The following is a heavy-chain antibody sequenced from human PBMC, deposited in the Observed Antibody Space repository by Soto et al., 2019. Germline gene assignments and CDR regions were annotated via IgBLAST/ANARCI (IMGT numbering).Heavy chain of an antibody. V-gene: IGHV3-9*01. J-gene: IGHJ4*02. D-gene: IGHD3-22*01. CDR3: AKDIYDSSGYYYYYFDY. CDR2: ISWNSGSI. CDR1: GFTFDDYA. Sequence: GGSLRLSCAASGFTFDDYAMHWVRQAPGKGLEWVSGISWNSGSIGYADSVKGRFTISRDNAKNSLYLQMNSLRAEDTALYYCAKDIYDSSGYYYYYFDYWGQGTLVTVSS.